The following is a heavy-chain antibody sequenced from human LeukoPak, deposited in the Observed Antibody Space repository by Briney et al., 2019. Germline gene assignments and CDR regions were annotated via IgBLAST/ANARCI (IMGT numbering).Heavy chain of an antibody. CDR1: GFTFDDYA. V-gene: IGHV3-9*01. CDR3: AKEGFDY. CDR2: ISWNSGSI. Sequence: GRSLRLSCAASGFTFDDYAMHWVRHAPGKGLEWVSGISWNSGSISYADSVKGRFTISRDNAKNSLYLQMNSLRAEDTGLYYCAKEGFDYWGQGTLVTVSS. J-gene: IGHJ4*02.